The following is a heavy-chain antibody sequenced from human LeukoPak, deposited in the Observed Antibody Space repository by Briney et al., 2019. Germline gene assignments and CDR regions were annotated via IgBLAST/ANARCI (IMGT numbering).Heavy chain of an antibody. Sequence: SETLSLTCTVSGGSISSGGYYWSWIRQHPGKGLEWIGYIYYSGSTYYNPSLKSRVTISVDTSKNQFSPKLSSVTAADTAVYYCARGGYSYGYDYWGQGTLVTVSS. V-gene: IGHV4-31*03. CDR2: IYYSGST. J-gene: IGHJ4*02. CDR3: ARGGYSYGYDY. D-gene: IGHD5-18*01. CDR1: GGSISSGGYY.